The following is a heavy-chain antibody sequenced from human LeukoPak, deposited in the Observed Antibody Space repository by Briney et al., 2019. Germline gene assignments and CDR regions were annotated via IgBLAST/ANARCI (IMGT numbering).Heavy chain of an antibody. CDR3: ARGPTMVRGALRRFDY. J-gene: IGHJ4*02. Sequence: SETLSLTCTVSGGSISSSSYYWGWIRQPPGKGLEWIGSIYYSGSTYYNPSLKSRVTISVDTSKNQFSLKLSSVTAADTAVYYCARGPTMVRGALRRFDYWGQGTLVTVSS. D-gene: IGHD3-10*01. CDR1: GGSISSSSYY. V-gene: IGHV4-39*07. CDR2: IYYSGST.